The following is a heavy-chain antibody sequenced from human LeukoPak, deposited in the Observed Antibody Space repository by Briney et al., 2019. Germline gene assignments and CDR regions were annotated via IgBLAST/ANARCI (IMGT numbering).Heavy chain of an antibody. CDR2: INNDESHT. D-gene: IGHD6-13*01. CDR3: ARDQSSSWYVAWFDP. Sequence: PGGSLRLSCAASGFTFSSYWMHWVRQAPGKGLVWVSRINNDESHTTYADSVKGRFTISRGNARNTLYLQMNSLRVEDTAVYYCARDQSSSWYVAWFDPWGQGTLVTVSS. CDR1: GFTFSSYW. J-gene: IGHJ5*02. V-gene: IGHV3-74*01.